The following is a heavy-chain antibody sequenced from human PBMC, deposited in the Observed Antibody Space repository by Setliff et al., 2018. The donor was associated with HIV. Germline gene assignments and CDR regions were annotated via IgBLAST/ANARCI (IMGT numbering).Heavy chain of an antibody. CDR3: ARVPFGSGSYYFDF. D-gene: IGHD3-10*01. J-gene: IGHJ4*02. CDR1: DGYISDGDYY. V-gene: IGHV4-30-4*08. Sequence: PSETLSLTCTVSDGYISDGDYYWTWIRQPPGEGLEWIGYIYYSGDTYYNATLQSRATILLDTSKNQFFLTLTSVTAADTAVYFCARVPFGSGSYYFDFWGQGTLVTVSS. CDR2: IYYSGDT.